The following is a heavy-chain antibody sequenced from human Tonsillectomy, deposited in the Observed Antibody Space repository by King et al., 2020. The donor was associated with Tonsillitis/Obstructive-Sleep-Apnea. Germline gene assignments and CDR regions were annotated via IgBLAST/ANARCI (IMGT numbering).Heavy chain of an antibody. CDR3: ARDTKSARGGAFDI. CDR2: INCNGGSK. CDR1: GFTFDDYG. J-gene: IGHJ3*02. Sequence: QLVQSGGGVVRPGGSLRLSCAASGFTFDDYGMSWVRQAPGKGLEWVSGINCNGGSKGYADSVKSRFTLSRDNAKNSLYLQMNSLIAEDTALYYCARDTKSARGGAFDIWGQGTMVTVSS. V-gene: IGHV3-20*04. D-gene: IGHD3-10*01.